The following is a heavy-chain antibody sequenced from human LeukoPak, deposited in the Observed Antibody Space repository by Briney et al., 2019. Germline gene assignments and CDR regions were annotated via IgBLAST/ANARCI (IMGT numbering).Heavy chain of an antibody. D-gene: IGHD3-3*01. CDR3: AGHFYDFWSGYYRTDNWFDP. J-gene: IGHJ5*02. CDR1: GYSISSGYY. CDR2: IYHSGST. V-gene: IGHV4-38-2*01. Sequence: PSETLSLTCAVSGYSISSGYYWGWIRQPPGKGLEWIGSIYHSGSTYYNPSLKSRVTISVDTSKNQFSLKLSSVTAADTAVYYCAGHFYDFWSGYYRTDNWFDPWGQGTLVTVSS.